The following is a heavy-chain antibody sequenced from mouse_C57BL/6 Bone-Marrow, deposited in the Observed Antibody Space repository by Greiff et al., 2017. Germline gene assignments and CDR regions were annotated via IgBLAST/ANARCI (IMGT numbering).Heavy chain of an antibody. Sequence: EVKLMESGGGLVKPGGSLKLSCAASGFTFSDYGMHWVRQAPEKGLEWVAYISSGSSTIYYADTVKGRFTISRDNAKNTLFLQRTSLRSEDTAMYYCARTTYFDYWGQGTTLTVSS. J-gene: IGHJ2*01. CDR3: ARTTYFDY. V-gene: IGHV5-17*01. D-gene: IGHD2-12*01. CDR1: GFTFSDYG. CDR2: ISSGSSTI.